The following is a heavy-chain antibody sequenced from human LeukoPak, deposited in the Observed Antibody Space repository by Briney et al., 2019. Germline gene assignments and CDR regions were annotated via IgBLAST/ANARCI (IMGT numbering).Heavy chain of an antibody. V-gene: IGHV3-30*04. J-gene: IGHJ3*02. CDR2: ISYDGSNK. Sequence: GGPLRLSCAASGFTFSSYAMHWLRMAPGKRLEWVAVISYDGSNKYYADSVKGRFTISRDNSKNTLYLQMNSLRAGDTAVYYCARQARALRYLDWLLWGGAFDIWGQGTMVTVSS. CDR1: GFTFSSYA. D-gene: IGHD3-9*01. CDR3: ARQARALRYLDWLLWGGAFDI.